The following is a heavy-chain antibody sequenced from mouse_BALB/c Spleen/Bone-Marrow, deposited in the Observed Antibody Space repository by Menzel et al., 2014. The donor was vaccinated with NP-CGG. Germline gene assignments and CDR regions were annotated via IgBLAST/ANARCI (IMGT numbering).Heavy chain of an antibody. CDR1: GFTFSDYY. D-gene: IGHD1-1*01. CDR2: ISDGGSYT. CDR3: AREYGTSYDYYFDG. J-gene: IGHJ1*01. V-gene: IGHV5-4*02. Sequence: EVKVVESGGGLVKPGGSLKLSCAASGFTFSDYYMYWVRQTPEKRLEWVTTISDGGSYTYYPDSVRGRFTVSRDNAKNNLYLQMSSLKSEDTAMYYCAREYGTSYDYYFDGWGAGTTVTVSS.